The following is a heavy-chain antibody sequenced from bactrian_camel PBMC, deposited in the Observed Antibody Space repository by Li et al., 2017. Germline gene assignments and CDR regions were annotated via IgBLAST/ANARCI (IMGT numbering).Heavy chain of an antibody. J-gene: IGHJ4*01. CDR1: GFAFSSYW. Sequence: HVQLVESGGGLVQPGGSLRLSCAASGFAFSSYWMYWVRQAPGSECIMVSTSRSDGTTYQLESVKGRFTISRDSAQNTVYLQMTNLKAEDTAVYYCARCLVGRVCPQPCSGRWGQGTQVTVS. V-gene: IGHV3S1*01. CDR2: SRSDGTT. CDR3: ARCLVGRVCPQPCSGR. D-gene: IGHD1*01.